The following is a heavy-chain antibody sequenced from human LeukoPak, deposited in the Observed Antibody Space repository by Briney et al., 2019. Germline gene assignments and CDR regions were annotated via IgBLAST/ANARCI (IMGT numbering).Heavy chain of an antibody. V-gene: IGHV3-9*01. J-gene: IGHJ3*02. Sequence: GRSLRLSCAASGFTFDDYAMHWVRQAPGKGLEWVSGISWNSGSIGYADSVKGRFTISRDNAKNSLYLQMNSLRAEDTALYYCAKGISTYYDILTGDAFDIWGQGTMVTVSS. CDR3: AKGISTYYDILTGDAFDI. D-gene: IGHD3-9*01. CDR1: GFTFDDYA. CDR2: ISWNSGSI.